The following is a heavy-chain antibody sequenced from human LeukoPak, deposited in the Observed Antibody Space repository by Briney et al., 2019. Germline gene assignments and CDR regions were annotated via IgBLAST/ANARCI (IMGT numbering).Heavy chain of an antibody. CDR2: IRCDGSNK. V-gene: IGHV3-30*02. Sequence: GGSLRLSCAASGFTFSSYGMHWVRQAPGKGLEWVAFIRCDGSNKYYADSVKGRFTISRDNSKNTLHLQMNSLRAEDTAVYYCAKDRIAGGFFDYWGQGTLVTVSS. D-gene: IGHD6-13*01. J-gene: IGHJ4*02. CDR1: GFTFSSYG. CDR3: AKDRIAGGFFDY.